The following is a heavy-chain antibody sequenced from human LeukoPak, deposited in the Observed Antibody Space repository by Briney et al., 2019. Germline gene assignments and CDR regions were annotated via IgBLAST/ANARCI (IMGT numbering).Heavy chain of an antibody. CDR2: ISWNSGSI. D-gene: IGHD3-22*01. Sequence: GESLRLSCAASGFTFDDYAMHWVRQAPGKGLEWVSGISWNSGSIGYADSVKGRFTISRDNAKNSLYLQMNSLRAEDTALYYCAKDISSSGTYYFDYWGQGTLVTVSS. V-gene: IGHV3-9*01. CDR1: GFTFDDYA. J-gene: IGHJ4*02. CDR3: AKDISSSGTYYFDY.